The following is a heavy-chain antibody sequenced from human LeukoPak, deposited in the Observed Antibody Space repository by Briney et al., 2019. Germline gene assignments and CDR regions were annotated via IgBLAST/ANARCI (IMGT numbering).Heavy chain of an antibody. D-gene: IGHD6-13*01. J-gene: IGHJ5*02. CDR3: ARGLGYSSFNWFDP. CDR2: IYTSGST. CDR1: GGSISSGSYY. V-gene: IGHV4-61*02. Sequence: SQTLSLTCTVSGGSISSGSYYWSWIRQPAGKGLEWIGRIYTSGSTNYNPSLKSRVTISVDTSKNQFSLKLSSVTAADTAVYYCARGLGYSSFNWFDPWGQGTLVTVSS.